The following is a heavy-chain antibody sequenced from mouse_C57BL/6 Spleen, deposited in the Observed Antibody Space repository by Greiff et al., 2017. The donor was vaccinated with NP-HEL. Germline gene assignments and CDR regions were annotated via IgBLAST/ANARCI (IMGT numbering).Heavy chain of an antibody. V-gene: IGHV5-12*01. CDR1: GFTFSDYY. J-gene: IGHJ1*03. D-gene: IGHD2-1*01. Sequence: EVQVVESGGGLVQPGGSLKLSCAASGFTFSDYYMYWVRQTPEKRLEWVAYISNGGGSTYYPDTVKGRFTISRDNAKNTLYLQMSRLKSEDTAMYDCAREGYGNLWYFDVWGTGTTVTVSS. CDR2: ISNGGGST. CDR3: AREGYGNLWYFDV.